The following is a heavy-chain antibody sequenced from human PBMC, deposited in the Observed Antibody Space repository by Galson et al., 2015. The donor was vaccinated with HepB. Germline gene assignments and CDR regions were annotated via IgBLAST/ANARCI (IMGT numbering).Heavy chain of an antibody. V-gene: IGHV3-11*06. Sequence: SLRLSCAASGFTFSDYYMSWIRQAPGKGLEWVSYISSSSTYTDYADSVKGRFTISRDNAKNSLYLQMNSLRVEDTAVYYCARQRSVAAASDYWGQGTLVTVSS. J-gene: IGHJ4*02. CDR3: ARQRSVAAASDY. D-gene: IGHD6-13*01. CDR2: ISSSSTYT. CDR1: GFTFSDYY.